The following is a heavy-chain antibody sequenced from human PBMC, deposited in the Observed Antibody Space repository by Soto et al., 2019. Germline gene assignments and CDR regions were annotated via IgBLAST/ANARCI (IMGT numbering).Heavy chain of an antibody. Sequence: DVQLVESGGGLVQPGRSLRLSCAASGFTFDDYAMHWVRQVRGRGPEWVSGISWNSGSRGDAESVRGRLTISRDNAKNSLYLQMNSMRAEDTALYYCEKSKGDLEILKNTVTTFWGPFHIWGQGTMVTVSS. CDR1: GFTFDDYA. V-gene: IGHV3-9*01. D-gene: IGHD4-17*01. CDR2: ISWNSGSR. CDR3: EKSKGDLEILKNTVTTFWGPFHI. J-gene: IGHJ3*02.